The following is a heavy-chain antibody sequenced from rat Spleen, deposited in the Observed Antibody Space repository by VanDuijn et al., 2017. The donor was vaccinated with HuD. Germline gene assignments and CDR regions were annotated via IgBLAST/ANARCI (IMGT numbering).Heavy chain of an antibody. CDR1: GFSLSSNG. CDR2: ISSGGNT. Sequence: QVQLKESGPGLVQSSQTLSLTCTVSGFSLSSNGVSWVRQPPGKGLEWIGTISSGGNTYYNSALKSRLSISRDTSKSQVSLKMNSLQTEDTAIYYCTRDQLGAGFDYWGQGVMVTVSS. J-gene: IGHJ2*01. D-gene: IGHD5-1*01. CDR3: TRDQLGAGFDY. V-gene: IGHV2-4*01.